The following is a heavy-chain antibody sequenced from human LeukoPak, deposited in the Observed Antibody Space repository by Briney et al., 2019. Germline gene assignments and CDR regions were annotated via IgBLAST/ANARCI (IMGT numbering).Heavy chain of an antibody. J-gene: IGHJ4*02. Sequence: GSLRLSCAASGFTFTNAWMSWVRQAPGKGLEWVGRIKSKTDGGTTDYAAPVKGRFTISRDDSKNTLYLQMNSLKTEDTAVYYCTTERSYYGSGSTDYWGQGTLVTVSS. CDR2: IKSKTDGGTT. V-gene: IGHV3-15*01. CDR1: GFTFTNAW. CDR3: TTERSYYGSGSTDY. D-gene: IGHD3-10*01.